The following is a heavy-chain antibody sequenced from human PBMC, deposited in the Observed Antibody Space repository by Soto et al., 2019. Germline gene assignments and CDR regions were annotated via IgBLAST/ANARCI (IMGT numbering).Heavy chain of an antibody. D-gene: IGHD6-13*01. CDR2: VSAYNGNT. V-gene: IGHV1-18*01. Sequence: QVQLVQSGAEVKKPGASMKVSCKASGFTFTSYGISWVRQAPGQGLEWMGWVSAYNGNTHYAQKLQGRVTMTTDTSTTTAYMERGSLRSADTTVYYCTRGGSSWHPHEDYWGQGTLVTVSS. CDR3: TRGGSSWHPHEDY. J-gene: IGHJ4*02. CDR1: GFTFTSYG.